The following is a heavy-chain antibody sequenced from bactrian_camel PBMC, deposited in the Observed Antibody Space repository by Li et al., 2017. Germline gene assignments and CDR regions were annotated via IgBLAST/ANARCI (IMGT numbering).Heavy chain of an antibody. Sequence: QLVESGGGSVQAGGSLTLSCAASGDTTNRYCMAWFRQSPGTEREAVAAIFPASGRKYYTDRIEGRFTIARDDAKNTLYLQMNSLKPEDTAVYYCAASSPSSCAGGVFSVRAYNYWGQGTQVTVS. D-gene: IGHD7*01. CDR1: GDTTNRYC. CDR2: IFPASGRK. J-gene: IGHJ4*01. V-gene: IGHV3S1*01. CDR3: AASSPSSCAGGVFSVRAYNY.